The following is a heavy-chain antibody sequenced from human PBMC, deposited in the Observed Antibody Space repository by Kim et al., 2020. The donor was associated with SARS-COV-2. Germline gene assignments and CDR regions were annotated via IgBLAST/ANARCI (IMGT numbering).Heavy chain of an antibody. D-gene: IGHD2-15*01. J-gene: IGHJ5*02. V-gene: IGHV3-30*01. Sequence: KGRLTISRDNSKNTLYLQMNSLRAEDTAVYYCARERDCSGGSCYNNWFDPWGQGTLVTVSS. CDR3: ARERDCSGGSCYNNWFDP.